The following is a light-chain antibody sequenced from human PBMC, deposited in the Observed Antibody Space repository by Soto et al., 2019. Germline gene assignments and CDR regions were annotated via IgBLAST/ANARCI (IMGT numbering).Light chain of an antibody. CDR1: SSDVGSYNL. CDR3: CSYAGSSTLGV. V-gene: IGLV2-23*01. Sequence: SAITQPASVSGSPGQSITISCTGTSSDVGSYNLVSWYQQHPGKAPKLMIYEGSKRPSGVSNRFSGSKSGNTASLTISGLQAEDEADYYCCSYAGSSTLGVFGTGTKVTVL. J-gene: IGLJ1*01. CDR2: EGS.